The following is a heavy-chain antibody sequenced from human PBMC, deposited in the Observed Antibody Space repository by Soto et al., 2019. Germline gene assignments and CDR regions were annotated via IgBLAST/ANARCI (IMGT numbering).Heavy chain of an antibody. CDR3: AKDGSRKDDY. CDR2: ISDSGAKT. J-gene: IGHJ4*02. D-gene: IGHD6-13*01. Sequence: CGSACGSGITYDAVSSVRQAPGKGLEWVSSISDSGAKTFYADSVKGRFTISRDTSKNTVYLQLKSLRVEDTALYYCAKDGSRKDDYWGQGTLVTVSS. V-gene: IGHV3-23*01. CDR1: GSGITYDA.